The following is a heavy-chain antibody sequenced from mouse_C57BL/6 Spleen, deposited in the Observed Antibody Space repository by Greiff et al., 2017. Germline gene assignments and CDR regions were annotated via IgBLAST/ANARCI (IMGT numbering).Heavy chain of an antibody. CDR1: GYTFTSYW. J-gene: IGHJ3*01. CDR3: ASVYGSSYPWFAY. Sequence: VQLQQPGAELVKPGASVKLSCKASGYTFTSYWMHWVKQRPGRGLEWIGRIDPNSGGTKYNEKFKSKATLTVDKPSSTAYMQLISLTSEDSAVYYCASVYGSSYPWFAYWGQAALVTVSA. D-gene: IGHD1-1*01. V-gene: IGHV1-72*01. CDR2: IDPNSGGT.